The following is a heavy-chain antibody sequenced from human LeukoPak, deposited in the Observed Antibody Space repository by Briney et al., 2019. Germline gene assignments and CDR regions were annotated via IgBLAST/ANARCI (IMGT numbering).Heavy chain of an antibody. J-gene: IGHJ4*02. CDR3: LALWFGKGVY. V-gene: IGHV3-48*03. Sequence: PGGSLRLSCAASGFSFSTYEMNWVRQAPGKGLEWVSYITSSGDAISYGDSVKGRFTISRDNAKKSLYLEMNSLRAEDTAVYYRLALWFGKGVYWGQGTLVTVSS. CDR2: ITSSGDAI. D-gene: IGHD3-10*01. CDR1: GFSFSTYE.